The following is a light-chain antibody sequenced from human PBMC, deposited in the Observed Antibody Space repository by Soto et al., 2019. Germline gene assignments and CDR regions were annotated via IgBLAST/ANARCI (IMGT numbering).Light chain of an antibody. CDR1: RTVDGNY. CDR2: SAS. V-gene: IGKV3-20*01. J-gene: IGKJ1*01. CDR3: QQYSYSPRT. Sequence: PGERATLSCRASRTVDGNYLAWYHQKPGQPPRLLIHSASTRAPGIPDRFSASGAGTDFTLTISRLEPEDSAVYYCQQYSYSPRTFGPGTKVEIK.